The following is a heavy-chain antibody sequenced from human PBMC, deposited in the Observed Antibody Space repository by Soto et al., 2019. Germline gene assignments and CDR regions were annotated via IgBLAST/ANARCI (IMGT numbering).Heavy chain of an antibody. CDR3: ARDNIVSKGYGMDV. J-gene: IGHJ6*02. Sequence: SETLSLTCTVSGASISNAYWSWIRQAAGKRLEWIGRIHSSGTFNYNPSLKSRVSISRDTSKNQISLKLSSVTAADTAVYYCARDNIVSKGYGMDVWVQGTTVTVS. V-gene: IGHV4-4*07. D-gene: IGHD5-12*01. CDR1: GASISNAY. CDR2: IHSSGTF.